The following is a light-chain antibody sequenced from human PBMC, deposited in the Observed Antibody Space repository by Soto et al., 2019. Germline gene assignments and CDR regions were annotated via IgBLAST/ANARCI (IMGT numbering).Light chain of an antibody. V-gene: IGLV2-11*01. CDR1: SSDVGAYNF. Sequence: QSALTQPRSVSGSPGQSVTISCTGTSSDVGAYNFVSWYQHNPGKAPKLMIFDVSARPSGVPDRFSGSKSANTASLTISGLQTEDEADYYCCSYAGTHNPLFGGGTKVTVL. J-gene: IGLJ2*01. CDR3: CSYAGTHNPL. CDR2: DVS.